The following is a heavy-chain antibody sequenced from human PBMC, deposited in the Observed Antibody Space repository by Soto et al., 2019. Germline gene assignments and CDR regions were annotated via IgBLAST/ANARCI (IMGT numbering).Heavy chain of an antibody. Sequence: QVQLVESGGGVVQPGRSLRLSCAASGFTFGSYGMHWVRQAPGKGLEWVAVISYDGSNKYYADSVKGRFTISRDNSKNTLYLQMNSLRAEDTAVYYCAKMTVAGQVYYYYYMDVWGKGTTVTVAS. CDR1: GFTFGSYG. J-gene: IGHJ6*03. CDR2: ISYDGSNK. CDR3: AKMTVAGQVYYYYYMDV. V-gene: IGHV3-30*18. D-gene: IGHD6-19*01.